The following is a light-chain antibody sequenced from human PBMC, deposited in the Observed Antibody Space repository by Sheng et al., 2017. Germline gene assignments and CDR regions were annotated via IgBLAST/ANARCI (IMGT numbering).Light chain of an antibody. J-gene: IGLJ3*02. CDR3: GAWDSSLSAGV. CDR2: EHR. CDR1: SSNIGNNF. Sequence: QSVLTQPPSVSAAPGQKVTISCSGSSSNIGNNFVSWYQHLSGRAPKLLIYEHRKRPSGIPDRFSASTSGTSATLVITGLQTGDEADYYCGAWDSSLSAGVFGGGTKLTVL. V-gene: IGLV1-51*02.